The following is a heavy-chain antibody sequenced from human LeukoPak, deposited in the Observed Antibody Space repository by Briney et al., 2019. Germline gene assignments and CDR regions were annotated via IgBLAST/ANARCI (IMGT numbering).Heavy chain of an antibody. D-gene: IGHD5-12*01. V-gene: IGHV3-30*03. CDR3: AVAHDY. CDR2: ISYDGSNK. Sequence: GGSLRLSCAASGFTFSSYGMHWVRQAPGKGLEWVAVISYDGSNKYYADSVKGRFTISRDNSKNTLYLQMNSLRAEDTAVCYCAVAHDYWGQGTLVTVSS. J-gene: IGHJ4*02. CDR1: GFTFSSYG.